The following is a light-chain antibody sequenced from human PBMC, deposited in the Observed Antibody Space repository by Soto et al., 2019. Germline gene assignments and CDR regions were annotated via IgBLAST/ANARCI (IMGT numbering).Light chain of an antibody. CDR2: RNN. Sequence: QSVLTQPPSASGTPGQRVTISCSGSSSKIGSNYVYWYQQLPGTAPKLLIYRNNQRPSGVPDRFSGSKSGTSASLAISGLRSEDEADYYCAAWDDSLSGQVFGNGTKVTVL. CDR1: SSKIGSNY. CDR3: AAWDDSLSGQV. V-gene: IGLV1-47*01. J-gene: IGLJ1*01.